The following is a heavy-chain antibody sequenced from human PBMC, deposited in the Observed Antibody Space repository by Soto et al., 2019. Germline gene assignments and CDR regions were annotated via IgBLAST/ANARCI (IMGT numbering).Heavy chain of an antibody. V-gene: IGHV3-33*01. CDR3: ARDMGIRFLEWLTY. CDR1: GFTFSSYG. J-gene: IGHJ4*02. Sequence: GGSLRLSCAASGFTFSSYGMHWVRQAPGKGLEWVAVIWYDGSNKYYADSVKGRFTISRDNSKNTLYLQMNSLRAEDTAVYYCARDMGIRFLEWLTYWGQGTLVTVSS. D-gene: IGHD3-3*01. CDR2: IWYDGSNK.